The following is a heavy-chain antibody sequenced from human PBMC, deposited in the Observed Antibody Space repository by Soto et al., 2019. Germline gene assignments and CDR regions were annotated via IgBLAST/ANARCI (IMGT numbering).Heavy chain of an antibody. Sequence: QLQLQESGSGLVKPSQTLSLTCAVSGVSISSGGYSWSWIRQPPGKGLEWIGYIYHSGSTYYNPSLNSRVTISVYRSKNQFSLKLSAVTAAGTAVYYCAIGSDYGEIDYWGQGTLVTVSS. V-gene: IGHV4-30-2*01. D-gene: IGHD4-17*01. J-gene: IGHJ4*02. CDR2: IYHSGST. CDR3: AIGSDYGEIDY. CDR1: GVSISSGGYS.